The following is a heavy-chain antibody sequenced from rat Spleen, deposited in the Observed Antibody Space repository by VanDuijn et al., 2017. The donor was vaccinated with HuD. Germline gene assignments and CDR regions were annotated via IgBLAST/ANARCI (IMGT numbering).Heavy chain of an antibody. Sequence: EVQLVETGGGFVQPGRSLKLSCVASGFTFSRYWMYWIRQAPGKGLECVSSINGDGGSTYYPDSVKGRFTISRDNAENTVYLQMNSLRSEDTATYYCAKRDYDGYYPCAYWGQGTLVTVSS. CDR3: AKRDYDGYYPCAY. J-gene: IGHJ3*01. CDR2: INGDGGST. D-gene: IGHD1-12*03. V-gene: IGHV5-58*01. CDR1: GFTFSRYW.